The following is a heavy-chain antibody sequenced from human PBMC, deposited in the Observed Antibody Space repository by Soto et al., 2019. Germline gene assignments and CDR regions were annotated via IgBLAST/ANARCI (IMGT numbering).Heavy chain of an antibody. CDR2: IYYSGST. D-gene: IGHD4-17*01. V-gene: IGHV4-39*01. CDR3: ARQGYGGGYFDY. CDR1: GGSISSSSYY. J-gene: IGHJ4*02. Sequence: SETLSLTCTVSGGSISSSSYYWGWIRQPPGKGLEWIGSIYYSGSTYYNPSLKSRVTISVDTSKNQFSLKLSSVTAADTAVYYCARQGYGGGYFDYWGQGTLVTVSS.